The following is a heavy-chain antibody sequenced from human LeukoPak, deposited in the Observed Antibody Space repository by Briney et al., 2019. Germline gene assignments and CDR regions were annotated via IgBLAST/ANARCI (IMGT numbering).Heavy chain of an antibody. D-gene: IGHD5-24*01. V-gene: IGHV1-2*02. J-gene: IGHJ4*02. CDR3: ARDAWWAGYNYSPFDY. Sequence: ASVKVSCKASGYTFTGYYMHWVRQAPGQGLEWMGWINPNSGGTNYAQKFQGRVTMTRDTSISTAYMELSWLRSDDTAVYYCARDAWWAGYNYSPFDYWGQGTLVTVSS. CDR2: INPNSGGT. CDR1: GYTFTGYY.